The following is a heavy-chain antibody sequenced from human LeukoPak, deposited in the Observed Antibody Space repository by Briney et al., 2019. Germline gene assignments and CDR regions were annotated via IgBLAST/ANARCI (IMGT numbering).Heavy chain of an antibody. V-gene: IGHV4-59*01. Sequence: SETLSLTCTVSGGSISSYYWSWIRQPPGKGLEWIGYIYYSGSTNYNPSLKSRVTISVDTSKNQFSLKLSSVTAADTAVYYCARVVGVPRRYYFDYWGQGTLVTVSS. J-gene: IGHJ4*02. D-gene: IGHD2-2*01. CDR2: IYYSGST. CDR3: ARVVGVPRRYYFDY. CDR1: GGSISSYY.